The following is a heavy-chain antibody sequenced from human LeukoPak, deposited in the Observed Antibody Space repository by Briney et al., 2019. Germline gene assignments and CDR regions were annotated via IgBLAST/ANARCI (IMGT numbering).Heavy chain of an antibody. Sequence: SETLSLTCTVSGGSISSDWYWGWVRQPPGNGLDWIGAIYRNGDTYYNPSLKSRVTISLDTSKNQFSLRLSSVTAADTAVYYCARAKRDYYDNSGYESYYYFMDVWGKGTTVTVSS. CDR2: IYRNGDT. CDR1: GGSISSDWY. D-gene: IGHD3-22*01. J-gene: IGHJ6*03. V-gene: IGHV4-38-2*02. CDR3: ARAKRDYYDNSGYESYYYFMDV.